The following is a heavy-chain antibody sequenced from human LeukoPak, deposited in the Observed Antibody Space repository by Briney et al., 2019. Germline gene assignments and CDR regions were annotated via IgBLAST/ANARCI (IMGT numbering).Heavy chain of an antibody. CDR2: IWYDGTNK. J-gene: IGHJ4*02. CDR1: GFTFSNAW. D-gene: IGHD2-21*02. CDR3: ARIGGDRHPIEY. V-gene: IGHV3-33*08. Sequence: GGSLRLSCAASGFTFSNAWMSWVRQAPGKGLEWVAVIWYDGTNKYYADSVKGRFTISRDNSKNTLYLQMNSLRAEDTAVYYCARIGGDRHPIEYWGQGTLVTASS.